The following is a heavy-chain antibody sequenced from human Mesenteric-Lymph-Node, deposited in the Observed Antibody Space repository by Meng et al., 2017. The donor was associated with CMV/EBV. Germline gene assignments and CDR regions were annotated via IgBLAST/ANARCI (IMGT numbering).Heavy chain of an antibody. CDR2: INPSGGST. V-gene: IGHV1-46*01. D-gene: IGHD3-10*01. J-gene: IGHJ4*02. CDR1: GYTFTSYY. CDR3: ARDRKMVRGVIGEFDY. Sequence: ASVKVSCKASGYTFTSYYMHWVRQAPGQGLEWMGIINPSGGSTSYAQKFQGRVTMTRDTSTSTVYMELSSLRSEDTAVYYCARDRKMVRGVIGEFDYWGQGTLVTVSS.